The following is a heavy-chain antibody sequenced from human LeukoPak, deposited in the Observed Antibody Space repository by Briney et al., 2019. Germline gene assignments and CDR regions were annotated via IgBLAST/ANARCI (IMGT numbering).Heavy chain of an antibody. CDR3: ARGGGVYWDDSSDYYYYMDV. Sequence: ASVKVSCKASGYTFTSYYMHWVRQAPGQGLEWMGIINPSGGSTSYAQKFQGRVTMTRDMSTSTVYTELSSLRSEDTAVYYCARGGGVYWDDSSDYYYYMDVWGKGTTVTVSS. CDR1: GYTFTSYY. V-gene: IGHV1-46*01. J-gene: IGHJ6*03. CDR2: INPSGGST. D-gene: IGHD3-22*01.